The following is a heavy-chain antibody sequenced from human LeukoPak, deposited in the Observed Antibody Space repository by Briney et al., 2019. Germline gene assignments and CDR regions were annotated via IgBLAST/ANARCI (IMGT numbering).Heavy chain of an antibody. CDR1: GYTLTELS. Sequence: ASVKVSCKVSGYTLTELSMHWVRQAPGKGLEWMGGFDPEDGETIHAQKFQGRVTMTEDTSTDTAYMELSSLRSEDTAVYYCATADWTGSGATTPSPRGWFDPWGQGTLVTVSS. V-gene: IGHV1-24*01. CDR3: ATADWTGSGATTPSPRGWFDP. D-gene: IGHD1-26*01. J-gene: IGHJ5*02. CDR2: FDPEDGET.